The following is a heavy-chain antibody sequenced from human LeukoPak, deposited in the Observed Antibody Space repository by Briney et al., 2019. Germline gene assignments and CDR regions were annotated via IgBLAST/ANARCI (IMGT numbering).Heavy chain of an antibody. J-gene: IGHJ4*02. D-gene: IGHD6-19*01. CDR2: ISGSGGST. CDR1: EFTFSSYA. V-gene: IGHV3-23*01. Sequence: GGSLRLSCAASEFTFSSYAMSWVRQAPGKGLEWVSVISGSGGSTYYAGSVKGRFTISRDNSKSTLFLQMNSLRAEDTAVYYCAKGPPGIAVAGSLGYWGQGTLVTVSS. CDR3: AKGPPGIAVAGSLGY.